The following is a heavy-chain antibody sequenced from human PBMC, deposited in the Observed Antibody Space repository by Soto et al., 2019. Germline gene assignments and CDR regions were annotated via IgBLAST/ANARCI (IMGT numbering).Heavy chain of an antibody. D-gene: IGHD3-16*01. J-gene: IGHJ3*02. CDR3: ARDRVSGDYYHDAFDI. CDR2: ISGSSRTV. Sequence: EVQLVESGGALVQPGGSLRLSCAASGFTFSTYSMNWVRQAPGKGLEWVSYISGSSRTVYNADSVKGRFTISRDNAKQSLSLQMNSLRAEDTAVYYCARDRVSGDYYHDAFDIWGQGTMVTVSS. V-gene: IGHV3-48*01. CDR1: GFTFSTYS.